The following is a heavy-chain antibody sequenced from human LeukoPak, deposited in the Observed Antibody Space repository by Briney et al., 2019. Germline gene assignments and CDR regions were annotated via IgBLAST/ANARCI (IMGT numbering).Heavy chain of an antibody. D-gene: IGHD3-22*01. Sequence: SETLSLTCTVSGCSIISTGFYWGWIRQPPGKGLAWLGSIYHSGSTYDNPSLKRLVTISVNRSKNQFSLKLSSVTAADTAVYYCARLYYDSRGYYWFDRWGQGTLVTVSS. CDR3: ARLYYDSRGYYWFDR. CDR1: GCSIISTGFY. V-gene: IGHV4-39*01. CDR2: IYHSGST. J-gene: IGHJ5*02.